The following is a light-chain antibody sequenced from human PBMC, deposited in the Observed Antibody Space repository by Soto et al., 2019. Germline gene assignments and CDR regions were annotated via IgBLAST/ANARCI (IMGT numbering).Light chain of an antibody. Sequence: IVMTQSPASLAVSLGERATINCKSTQTVFYTSNNKNYLAWFQQKPRQPPKLLIYWASTRESGVPDRFSGSGSGTDFTLTISSLQAEDVAVYYCQQYYRSPWTFGQGTKVDI. CDR3: QQYYRSPWT. V-gene: IGKV4-1*01. CDR1: QTVFYTSNNKNY. J-gene: IGKJ1*01. CDR2: WAS.